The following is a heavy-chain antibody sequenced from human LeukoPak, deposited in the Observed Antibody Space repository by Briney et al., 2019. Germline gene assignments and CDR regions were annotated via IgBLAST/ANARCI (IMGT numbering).Heavy chain of an antibody. V-gene: IGHV1-18*01. J-gene: IGHJ4*02. D-gene: IGHD3-10*01. Sequence: VASVKVSCKASGYTFTSYGITWVRQAPGQGLEWMGWISVYNGNTNYAQKLQGRVTMTTDTSASTAYMELRSLRSDGTAVYHCAREYYYGSGPSHYWGQGTLVSVSS. CDR2: ISVYNGNT. CDR3: AREYYYGSGPSHY. CDR1: GYTFTSYG.